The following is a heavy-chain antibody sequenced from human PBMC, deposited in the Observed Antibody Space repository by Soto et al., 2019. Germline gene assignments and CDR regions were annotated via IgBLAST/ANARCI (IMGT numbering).Heavy chain of an antibody. CDR2: ISSSGSTI. CDR3: ADGGEWSFNFEY. V-gene: IGHV3-11*01. CDR1: GFTFSDYY. D-gene: IGHD3-3*01. J-gene: IGHJ4*02. Sequence: GGSLRLSCAASGFTFSDYYMSWIRQAPGKGLEWVSYISSSGSTIYYADSVKGRFTISRDNSKNTLYLQMNNLRVEDKAVYYCADGGEWSFNFEYWGQGTLVTVSS.